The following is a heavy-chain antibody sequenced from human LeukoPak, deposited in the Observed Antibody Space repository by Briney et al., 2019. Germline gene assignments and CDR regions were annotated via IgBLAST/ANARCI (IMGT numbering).Heavy chain of an antibody. CDR3: AKGGDGYNYGSYFDY. D-gene: IGHD5-24*01. V-gene: IGHV3-74*01. CDR2: IISDGTYT. CDR1: GFTFDDYA. Sequence: PGGSLRLSCAASGFTFDDYAMHWVRQAPGKGLVWVSRIISDGTYTTSADSVKGRFTISRDNAKNTLYLQMNSLRAEDTAVYYCAKGGDGYNYGSYFDYWGQGTLVTVSS. J-gene: IGHJ4*02.